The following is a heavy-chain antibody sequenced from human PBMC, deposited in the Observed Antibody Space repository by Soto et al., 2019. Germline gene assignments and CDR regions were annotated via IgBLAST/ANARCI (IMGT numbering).Heavy chain of an antibody. Sequence: NPSETLSLTCTVSGGSISSGGYYWSWIRQHPGKGLEWIGYIYYSGSTYYNPSLKSRVTISVDTSKNQFSLKLSSVTAADTAVYYCARDRRNGDYDYWGQGTLVTVSS. J-gene: IGHJ4*02. CDR3: ARDRRNGDYDY. CDR2: IYYSGST. D-gene: IGHD4-17*01. V-gene: IGHV4-31*03. CDR1: GGSISSGGYY.